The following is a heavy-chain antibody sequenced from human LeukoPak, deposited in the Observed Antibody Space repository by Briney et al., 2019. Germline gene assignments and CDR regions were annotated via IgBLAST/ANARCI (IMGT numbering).Heavy chain of an antibody. CDR1: GFTFDDYA. J-gene: IGHJ6*03. D-gene: IGHD2-2*01. CDR2: ISWNSGSI. Sequence: GGSLRLSCAASGFTFDDYAMHWVRQAPGKGLEWVSGISWNSGSIGYADSVKGRFTISRDNAKNSLYLQMNSLRAEDTAVYYCARARQIVVVPAAIPNYMDVWGKGTTVTVSS. CDR3: ARARQIVVVPAAIPNYMDV. V-gene: IGHV3-9*01.